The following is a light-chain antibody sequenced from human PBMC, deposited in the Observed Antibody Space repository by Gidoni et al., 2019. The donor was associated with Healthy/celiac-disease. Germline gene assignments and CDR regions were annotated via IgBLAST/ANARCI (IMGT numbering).Light chain of an antibody. CDR3: QQYNNWLALT. V-gene: IGKV3-15*01. Sequence: IATTQSPATLSVSPGERAPLSCRAGQSVSSNLAWYQQKPGQAPRLLIYGASTRATGIPARFSGSGSGTEFTLTISSLQSEDFAVYYCQQYNNWLALTFGGGTKVEIK. CDR1: QSVSSN. J-gene: IGKJ4*01. CDR2: GAS.